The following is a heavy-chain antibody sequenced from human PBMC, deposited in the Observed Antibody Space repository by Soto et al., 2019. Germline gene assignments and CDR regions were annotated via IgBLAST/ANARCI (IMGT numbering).Heavy chain of an antibody. Sequence: PSETLSLTCPFSCGSISDYYWSWIRHPPGKVLEWIGYFSYGGGTNNSPSLKSRLTISVDTSKNQFSLSLRSVTAADTAVYYCARVPERWGQGTLVTVSS. CDR1: CGSISDYY. J-gene: IGHJ4*02. CDR3: ARVPER. CDR2: FSYGGGT. V-gene: IGHV4-59*12. D-gene: IGHD2-2*01.